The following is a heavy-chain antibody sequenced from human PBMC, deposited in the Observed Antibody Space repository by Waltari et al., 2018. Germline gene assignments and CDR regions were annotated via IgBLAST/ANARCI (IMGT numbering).Heavy chain of an antibody. CDR3: ARDTEKRRGRYYVDY. Sequence: QVQLVQSGAEVKKPGSSVKVSCKASGGTFSSYAISWVRQAPGQGLEWMGGIIPIFGTANYAQKFQGRVTSTADESTSTAYMELSSLRSEDTAVYYCARDTEKRRGRYYVDYWGQGTLVTVSS. CDR1: GGTFSSYA. D-gene: IGHD3-16*01. CDR2: IIPIFGTA. J-gene: IGHJ4*02. V-gene: IGHV1-69*12.